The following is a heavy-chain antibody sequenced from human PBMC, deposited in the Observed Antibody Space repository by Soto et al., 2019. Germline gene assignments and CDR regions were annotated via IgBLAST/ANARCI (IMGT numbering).Heavy chain of an antibody. CDR3: ARRLRPAAAFDY. J-gene: IGHJ4*02. CDR1: GGSISSSSYY. D-gene: IGHD2-2*01. Sequence: SETLSLTCTVSGGSISSSSYYWGWIRQPPGKGLEWIGSIYYSGSTYYNPSLKSRVTISVDTSKNQFSLKLSSVTAADTAVYYCARRLRPAAAFDYWGQGTLVTVSS. CDR2: IYYSGST. V-gene: IGHV4-39*01.